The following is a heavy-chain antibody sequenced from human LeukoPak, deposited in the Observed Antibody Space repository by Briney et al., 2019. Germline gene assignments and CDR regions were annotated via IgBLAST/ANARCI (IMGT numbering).Heavy chain of an antibody. CDR1: GYSINSGHY. V-gene: IGHV4-38-2*02. Sequence: SETLSLTCTVSGYSINSGHYWGWIRQPPGKGLEWIGSIYFSGNTYYNPSLKSRVNISVDTSKNQFSLKLSSVTAADTAVYYCARQRYSSGWYIDCWGQGTLVTVSS. CDR2: IYFSGNT. J-gene: IGHJ4*02. CDR3: ARQRYSSGWYIDC. D-gene: IGHD6-19*01.